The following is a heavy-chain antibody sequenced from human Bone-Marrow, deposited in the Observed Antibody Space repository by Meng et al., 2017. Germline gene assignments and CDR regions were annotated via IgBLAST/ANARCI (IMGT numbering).Heavy chain of an antibody. CDR2: IIPIFGTA. V-gene: IGHV1-69*01. Sequence: VEMVGAGAEGKKPGSSVKVSCKASGGTFSSYAIGWVGQAPGQGLEWMGGIIPIFGTANYAQKFQGRVTITADESTSTAYMELSSLRSEDTAVYYCAREPGPRVGWFDPWGQGTLVTVSS. CDR3: AREPGPRVGWFDP. CDR1: GGTFSSYA. D-gene: IGHD1-26*01. J-gene: IGHJ5*02.